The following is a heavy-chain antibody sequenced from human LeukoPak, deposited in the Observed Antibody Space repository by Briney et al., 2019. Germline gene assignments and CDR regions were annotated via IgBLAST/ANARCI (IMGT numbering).Heavy chain of an antibody. CDR1: GFTFDDYA. J-gene: IGHJ4*02. CDR3: AKDTSHAVAGTIDY. CDR2: ISWNSGSI. V-gene: IGHV3-9*03. D-gene: IGHD6-19*01. Sequence: PGGSLRLSCAASGFTFDDYAMHWVRQAPGKGLEWVSGISWNSGSIGYADSVKGRFTISRDNAKNSLYLQMNSLRAEDMALYYCAKDTSHAVAGTIDYWGQGTLVTVSS.